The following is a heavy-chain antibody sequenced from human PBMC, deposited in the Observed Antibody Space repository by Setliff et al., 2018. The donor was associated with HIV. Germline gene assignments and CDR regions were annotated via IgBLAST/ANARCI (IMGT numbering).Heavy chain of an antibody. Sequence: ASVKVSCKASGYTFTGYYMHWVRQAPGQGLEWMGWINPNSGGTNYAQKFQGRVTMTRDTSISTAYMELSRLRSDDTAVYYCARSAYDILTGEWYFDYWGQGTLVTVSS. CDR3: ARSAYDILTGEWYFDY. CDR1: GYTFTGYY. CDR2: INPNSGGT. D-gene: IGHD3-9*01. V-gene: IGHV1-2*02. J-gene: IGHJ4*02.